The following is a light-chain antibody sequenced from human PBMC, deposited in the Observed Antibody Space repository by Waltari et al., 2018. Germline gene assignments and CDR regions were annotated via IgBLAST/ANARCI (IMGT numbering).Light chain of an antibody. CDR1: GQYSAYA. CDR3: QSWGTGFQV. CDR2: VNSDGSH. V-gene: IGLV4-69*01. J-gene: IGLJ6*01. Sequence: LVLTQSPSASASLCASVTLPCRLPGQYSAYAIPWPQHLPLKGPRFLMTVNSDGSHKKGDGISDRFSGSSSDLDRYLIISRLQADDEADYYCQSWGTGFQVFGSGTKLTVL.